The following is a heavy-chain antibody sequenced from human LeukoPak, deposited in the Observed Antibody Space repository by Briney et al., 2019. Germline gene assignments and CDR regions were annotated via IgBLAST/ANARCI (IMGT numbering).Heavy chain of an antibody. D-gene: IGHD3/OR15-3a*01. CDR2: INTSGSSI. CDR1: GFLFSAYE. J-gene: IGHJ6*03. Sequence: GGSLRLSCVASGFLFSAYEMNWVRQAPGKGLEWLSFINTSGSSIYYADSVKGRFTISRDNAKNTLYLQMNSLRAGDTAVYFCVRARLSKRDFWTDFGAYYYYMDVWGTGTTATVSS. CDR3: VRARLSKRDFWTDFGAYYYYMDV. V-gene: IGHV3-48*03.